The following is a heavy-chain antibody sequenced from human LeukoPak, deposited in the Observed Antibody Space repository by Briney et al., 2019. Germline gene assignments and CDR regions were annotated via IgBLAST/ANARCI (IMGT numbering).Heavy chain of an antibody. J-gene: IGHJ3*02. Sequence: GGSLRLSCAASGFTFDDYGMSWVRQAPGKGLEWVSGINWNGGSTGYADSVKGRFTISRENAKNSLYLQMNSLRAEDTAVYYCARGRIFGVVPDAFDIWGQGTMVTVSS. D-gene: IGHD3-3*01. V-gene: IGHV3-20*04. CDR1: GFTFDDYG. CDR2: INWNGGST. CDR3: ARGRIFGVVPDAFDI.